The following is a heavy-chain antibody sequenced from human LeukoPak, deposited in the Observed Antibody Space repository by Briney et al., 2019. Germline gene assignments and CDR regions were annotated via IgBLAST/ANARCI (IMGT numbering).Heavy chain of an antibody. V-gene: IGHV3-23*01. D-gene: IGHD3-10*02. CDR3: AKDLHYYVAMAV. CDR2: IGSDYKT. J-gene: IGHJ6*02. CDR1: GFTIGGFA. Sequence: PGGSLRLSCAASGFTIGGFAMTWVRQAPGKGLEWVSSIGSDYKTHYSESVKGRFAISRDNSQSTVFLQMNSLRAEDTALYYCAKDLHYYVAMAVWGQGTAVTVSS.